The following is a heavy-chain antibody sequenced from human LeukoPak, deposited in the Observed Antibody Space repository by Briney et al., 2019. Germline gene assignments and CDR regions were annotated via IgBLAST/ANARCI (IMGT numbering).Heavy chain of an antibody. J-gene: IGHJ4*02. Sequence: SEPLSLTCTVSGGSISSGDYYWSWVRQPPGKGLEWIGYIYYSGSTYYNPSLKSRVTISVDTSKNQFSLKLSSVTAADTAVYYCARENYYGYYFDYWGQGTLVTVSS. D-gene: IGHD3-10*01. CDR2: IYYSGST. CDR1: GGSISSGDYY. V-gene: IGHV4-30-4*01. CDR3: ARENYYGYYFDY.